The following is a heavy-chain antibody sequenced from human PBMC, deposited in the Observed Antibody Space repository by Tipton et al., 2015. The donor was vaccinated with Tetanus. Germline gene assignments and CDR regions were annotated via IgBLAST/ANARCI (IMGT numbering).Heavy chain of an antibody. CDR2: MNPNSGNT. V-gene: IGHV1-8*01. CDR3: AGDWGSSGWDYYFDY. Sequence: QLVQSGAEVKKPGASVKVSCKASGYTFTSYDINWVRQATGQGLEWMGWMNPNSGNTGYAQKFQGRVTMTRNTSISTAYMELSSLGSGDTAVYYCAGDWGSSGWDYYFDYWGQGTLVTVSS. CDR1: GYTFTSYD. D-gene: IGHD6-19*01. J-gene: IGHJ4*02.